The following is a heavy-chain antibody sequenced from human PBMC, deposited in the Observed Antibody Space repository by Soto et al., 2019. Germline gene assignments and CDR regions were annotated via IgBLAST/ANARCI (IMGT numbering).Heavy chain of an antibody. J-gene: IGHJ6*02. V-gene: IGHV1-2*04. D-gene: IGHD2-15*01. CDR2: INPNSGGT. CDR1: GYTFTGYY. CDR3: ARALVAAATRYYYGMDV. Sequence: ASVKVSCKASGYTFTGYYMHWLRRAPGQGLEWMGWINPNSGGTNYAQKFQGWVTMTRDTSISTAYMELSRLRSDDTAVYYCARALVAAATRYYYGMDVWGQGTTVTVSS.